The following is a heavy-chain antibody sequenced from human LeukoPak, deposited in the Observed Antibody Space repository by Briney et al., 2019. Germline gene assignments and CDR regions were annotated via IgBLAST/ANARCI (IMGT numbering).Heavy chain of an antibody. CDR2: ISYDGGNK. J-gene: IGHJ4*02. CDR1: GFTFSSHA. CDR3: ARDKNYDSSGYQAAYDY. Sequence: GGSLRLSCAASGFTFSSHAMHWVRQAPGKGLEWVAVISYDGGNKYYADSVKGRFTISRDNAKNSLYLQMNSLRAEDTAVYYCARDKNYDSSGYQAAYDYWGQGTLVTVSS. D-gene: IGHD3-22*01. V-gene: IGHV3-30-3*01.